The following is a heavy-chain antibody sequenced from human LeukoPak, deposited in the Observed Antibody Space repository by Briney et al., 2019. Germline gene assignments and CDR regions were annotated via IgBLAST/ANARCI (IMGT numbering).Heavy chain of an antibody. J-gene: IGHJ4*02. V-gene: IGHV3-30-3*01. Sequence: PGGSLRLSCAASGFTFSSYAMHWVRQAPGKGLEWVAVISYDGSNKYYADSVKGRFTISRDNSKNSLYLQMNSLRAEDTAVYYCARDGASIAAAGAFDYWGQGTLVTVSS. CDR2: ISYDGSNK. CDR1: GFTFSSYA. D-gene: IGHD6-13*01. CDR3: ARDGASIAAAGAFDY.